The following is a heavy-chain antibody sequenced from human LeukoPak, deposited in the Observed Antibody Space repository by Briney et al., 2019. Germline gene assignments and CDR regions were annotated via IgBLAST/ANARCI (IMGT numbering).Heavy chain of an antibody. J-gene: IGHJ4*02. D-gene: IGHD6-19*01. CDR1: GFTFSSYA. Sequence: GGSLRLSCAASGFTFSSYAMSWVRQAPGKGLEWVSPISGSGSSTYYADSVKGRFTISRDNSKNTLYLQMNSLRAEDTPVYYCAKGVAVASPYYFDYWGQGTLVTVSS. CDR2: ISGSGSST. V-gene: IGHV3-23*01. CDR3: AKGVAVASPYYFDY.